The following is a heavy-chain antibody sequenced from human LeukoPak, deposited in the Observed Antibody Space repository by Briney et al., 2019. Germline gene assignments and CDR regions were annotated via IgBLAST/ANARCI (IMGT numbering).Heavy chain of an antibody. Sequence: ASVKVSCKASGYTFTSYGISWVRQAPGQGLEWMGWISAYNGNTNYAQKLQGRVTMTTDTSTSTAYMELSSLRSEDTAVYYCARDPNSGSYGWNDYWGQGTLVTVSS. J-gene: IGHJ4*02. CDR3: ARDPNSGSYGWNDY. CDR2: ISAYNGNT. D-gene: IGHD1-26*01. V-gene: IGHV1-18*01. CDR1: GYTFTSYG.